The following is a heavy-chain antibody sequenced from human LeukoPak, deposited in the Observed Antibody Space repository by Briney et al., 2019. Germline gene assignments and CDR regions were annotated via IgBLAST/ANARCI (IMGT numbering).Heavy chain of an antibody. J-gene: IGHJ3*02. CDR2: IYYSGST. CDR1: GGSISSGDYY. D-gene: IGHD4-17*01. CDR3: ARGLTTVTFPDAFDI. V-gene: IGHV4-31*03. Sequence: SQTLSLTCTVSGGSISSGDYYWSWIRQHPGKGLEWIGYIYYSGSTYYNPSLKSRVTISVDTSKNQFSLKLSSVTAADTAVYYCARGLTTVTFPDAFDIWGQGTMVTVSS.